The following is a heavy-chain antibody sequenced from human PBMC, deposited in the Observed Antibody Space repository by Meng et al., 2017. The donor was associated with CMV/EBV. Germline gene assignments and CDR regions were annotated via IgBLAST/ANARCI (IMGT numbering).Heavy chain of an antibody. J-gene: IGHJ5*02. CDR2: IKQDGSEK. CDR3: ARVFEDRRTYYDILTGYYNPNWFDP. V-gene: IGHV3-7*01. D-gene: IGHD3-9*01. CDR1: GFTFSSYW. Sequence: GGSLRLSCAASGFTFSSYWMSWVRQAPGKGLEWVANIKQDGSEKYYVDSAKGRFTISRDNAKNSLYLQMNSLRAEDTAVYYCARVFEDRRTYYDILTGYYNPNWFDPWGQGTLVTVSS.